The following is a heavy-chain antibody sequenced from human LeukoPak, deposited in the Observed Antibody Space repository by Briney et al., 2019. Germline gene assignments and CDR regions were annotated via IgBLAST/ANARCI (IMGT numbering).Heavy chain of an antibody. CDR2: ISSSSSYI. Sequence: GGSLRLSCAASGFTFSSYSMNWVRQAPGKGLEWDSSISSSSSYIYYADSVKGRFTISRDNAKNSLYLQMNSLRAEDTAVYYCARSGNTGRNWYFDLWGRGTLVTVSS. CDR1: GFTFSSYS. CDR3: ARSGNTGRNWYFDL. J-gene: IGHJ2*01. D-gene: IGHD3-10*01. V-gene: IGHV3-21*01.